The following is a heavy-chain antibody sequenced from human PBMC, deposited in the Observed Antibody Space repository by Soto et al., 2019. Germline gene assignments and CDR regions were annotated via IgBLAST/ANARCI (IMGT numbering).Heavy chain of an antibody. CDR2: IFDSGST. J-gene: IGHJ4*02. CDR3: ARDGPQYCIDH. V-gene: IGHV4-59*01. CDR1: GGSINNYY. Sequence: SETLSLTCTVSGGSINNYYWSWTRQPPGKGLEWIGYIFDSGSTNYNPSLKSRVTISVDTSKNQFSLRLTSVTAADTAVYYCARDGPQYCIDHWGQGTLVTVSS. D-gene: IGHD6-6*01.